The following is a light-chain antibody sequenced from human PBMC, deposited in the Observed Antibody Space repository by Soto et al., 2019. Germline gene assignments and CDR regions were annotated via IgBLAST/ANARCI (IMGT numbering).Light chain of an antibody. CDR1: QTISNTN. CDR3: QLYDTSLLYT. Sequence: IVLIQYPAALSVSRGERAARCSGTGQTISNTNLAWYQQKPGQAPRLLIFGASNRATGVPHRFSGSGSGTDFTLTISRLEPEDFAVYYCQLYDTSLLYTFGQGTKVDIK. V-gene: IGKV3-20*01. CDR2: GAS. J-gene: IGKJ2*01.